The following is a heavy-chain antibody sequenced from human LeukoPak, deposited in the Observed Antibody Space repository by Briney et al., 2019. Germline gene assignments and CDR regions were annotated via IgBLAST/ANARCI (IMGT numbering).Heavy chain of an antibody. CDR3: AKEVRTSGRAGIFGY. Sequence: PGGSLRLSCVPSTFTFSNSVMHWVRQAPGKGLEWVSGISIDGNGKYYADFVRGRITISRDNSKNTLYLEMNSLSAEDTAVYYCAKEVRTSGRAGIFGYWGQGTLVTVSS. J-gene: IGHJ4*02. CDR1: TFTFSNSV. D-gene: IGHD2-2*01. CDR2: ISIDGNGK. V-gene: IGHV3-30*04.